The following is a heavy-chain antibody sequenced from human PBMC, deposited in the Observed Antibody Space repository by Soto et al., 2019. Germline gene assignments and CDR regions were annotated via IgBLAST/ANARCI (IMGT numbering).Heavy chain of an antibody. CDR1: GGSISSSSYY. CDR2: IYYSGST. J-gene: IGHJ6*03. V-gene: IGHV4-39*01. D-gene: IGHD6-13*01. Sequence: SETLSLTCTVSGGSISSSSYYWGWIRQPPGKGLEWIGSIYYSGSTYYNPSLKSRVTISVDTSKNQFSLKLSSVTAADTAVYYCARHVGYSSSWYGSYYYYYMDVWGKGTTVTVSS. CDR3: ARHVGYSSSWYGSYYYYYMDV.